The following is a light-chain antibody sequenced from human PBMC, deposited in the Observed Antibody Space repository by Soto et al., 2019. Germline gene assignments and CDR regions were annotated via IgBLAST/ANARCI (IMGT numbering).Light chain of an antibody. Sequence: DIVMTQSPLSLPVTPGEPASISCRSSESLLHRNGYNYLDWYLQKAGQSPQLLIYLGSNRASGVPDRFSGSGSGTDFTLKISRVEAEDVGVYYCMQALQTPVAFGQGTKVEIK. CDR3: MQALQTPVA. V-gene: IGKV2-28*01. CDR2: LGS. J-gene: IGKJ1*01. CDR1: ESLLHRNGYNY.